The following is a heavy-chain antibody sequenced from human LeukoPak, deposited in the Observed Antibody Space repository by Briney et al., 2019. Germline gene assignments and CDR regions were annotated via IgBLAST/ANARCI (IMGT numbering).Heavy chain of an antibody. CDR1: GFIFSSYA. CDR2: ISGLGDGT. V-gene: IGHV3-23*01. CDR3: AKKVGGVYAFDI. Sequence: SGGSLRLSCAASGFIFSSYAMNWVRQAPGKGLEWVSGISGLGDGTYYADSVKGRFTISRGNSKNTLYLQMNSLRAEDTAVYYCAKKVGGVYAFDIWGQGTMVTVSS. D-gene: IGHD3-16*01. J-gene: IGHJ3*02.